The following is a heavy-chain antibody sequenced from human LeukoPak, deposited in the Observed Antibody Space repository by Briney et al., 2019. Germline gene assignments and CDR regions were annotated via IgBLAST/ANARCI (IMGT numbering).Heavy chain of an antibody. CDR1: GFTFSSYS. J-gene: IGHJ4*02. D-gene: IGHD3-22*01. CDR3: ARERGYDSSGYYYKEQDY. CDR2: ISSSSSYI. Sequence: PGGSLRLSCVASGFTFSSYSMNWVRQAPGKGLEWVSSISSSSSYIYYADSVKGRFTISRDNAKNSLYLQMNSLRTEDTAVYYCARERGYDSSGYYYKEQDYWGQGTLVTVSS. V-gene: IGHV3-21*01.